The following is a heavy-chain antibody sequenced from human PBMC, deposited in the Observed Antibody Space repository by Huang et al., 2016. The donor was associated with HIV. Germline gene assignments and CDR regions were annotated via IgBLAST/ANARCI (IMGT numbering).Heavy chain of an antibody. D-gene: IGHD2-2*03. V-gene: IGHV4-39*02. CDR3: AREVRSVDTDRPDGYYYRGLDV. CDR2: VDVFGNT. J-gene: IGHJ6*02. CDR1: GTSMPSSTFY. Sequence: QLRESGPGLVTPSETLSLTCSASGTSMPSSTFYWGWFRQPPGRGLGWIGRVDVFGNTDYNPSLKSRGTISIDTANKQYSMRLTSVTAADTAVYFCAREVRSVDTDRPDGYYYRGLDVWGQGTTVIVSS.